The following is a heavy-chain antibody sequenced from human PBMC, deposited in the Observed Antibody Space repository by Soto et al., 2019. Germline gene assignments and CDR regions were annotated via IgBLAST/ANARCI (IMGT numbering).Heavy chain of an antibody. CDR3: ARVRRGQLDY. V-gene: IGHV1-18*01. CDR1: GYLFTDYG. D-gene: IGHD1-1*01. CDR2: INVFNGAP. Sequence: QVHLVQSGPEVKKPGASIKVSCKASGYLFTDYGIAWVRQAPGQGLEWMGWINVFNGAPRYAPNLQGRVTMTEDTSTNTASMELRRLRSDDTAVYFWARVRRGQLDYWGQGSLVTVSS. J-gene: IGHJ4*02.